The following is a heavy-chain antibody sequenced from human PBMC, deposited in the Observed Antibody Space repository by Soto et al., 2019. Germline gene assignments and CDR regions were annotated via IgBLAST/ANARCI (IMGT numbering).Heavy chain of an antibody. CDR1: GGSFSGYY. Sequence: SETLSLTCAVYGGSFSGYYWAWIRQPPGTGLEWIGEINYSGSTNYNPSLKSRVTISVDTSKNQFSLKLSSVTAADTAVYYCARHRYSYGVYYFDYWGQGTLVTVSS. V-gene: IGHV4-34*01. CDR2: INYSGST. J-gene: IGHJ4*02. CDR3: ARHRYSYGVYYFDY. D-gene: IGHD5-18*01.